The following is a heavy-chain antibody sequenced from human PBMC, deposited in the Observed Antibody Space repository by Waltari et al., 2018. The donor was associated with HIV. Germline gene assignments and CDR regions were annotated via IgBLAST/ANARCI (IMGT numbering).Heavy chain of an antibody. V-gene: IGHV4-61*02. CDR3: ARLWYSRTIFYFDY. CDR1: GGSISSGSYY. J-gene: IGHJ4*02. Sequence: QVQLQESGPGLVKPSQTLSLTCTVSGGSISSGSYYWSWIRQPAGKGLEWIGRIDTSGSTNYNPSLKSRVTISVDTSKNQFSLKLSSVTAADTAVYYCARLWYSRTIFYFDYWGQGTLVTVSS. CDR2: IDTSGST. D-gene: IGHD6-13*01.